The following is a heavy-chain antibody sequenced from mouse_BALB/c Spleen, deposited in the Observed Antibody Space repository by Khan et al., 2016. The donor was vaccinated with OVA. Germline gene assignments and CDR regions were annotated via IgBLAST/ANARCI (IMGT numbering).Heavy chain of an antibody. CDR2: INPSTGYT. V-gene: IGHV1-7*01. D-gene: IGHD1-1*01. CDR1: GYTFTSYW. CDR3: ANHGSSSAWLTY. J-gene: IGHJ3*01. Sequence: QVQLQQSGAELAKPGASVKMSCKASGYTFTSYWMHWVKQRPGQGLEWIGYINPSTGYTEYNQRFKDKATLTAEKSSSTSYMQLSSLTSEESAVYSCANHGSSSAWLTYWGQGTLVTVSA.